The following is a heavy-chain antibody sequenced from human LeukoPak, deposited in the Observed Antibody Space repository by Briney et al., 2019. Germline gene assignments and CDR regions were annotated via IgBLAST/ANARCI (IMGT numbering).Heavy chain of an antibody. CDR1: GFIFSGST. D-gene: IGHD2-21*02. J-gene: IGHJ4*02. CDR2: IRTKANNYAT. V-gene: IGHV3-73*01. Sequence: PGGSLRLSCAASGFIFSGSTVHWVRQASGKGLDWVGHIRTKANNYATAYAASVKGRFTISRDDSKNTAYLQMNSLKIEDTAVYYCSRHEALPGDYWGQGTLVTVSS. CDR3: SRHEALPGDY.